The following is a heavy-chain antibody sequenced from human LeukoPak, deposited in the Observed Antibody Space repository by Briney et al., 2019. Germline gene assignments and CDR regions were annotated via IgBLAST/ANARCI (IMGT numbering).Heavy chain of an antibody. CDR1: GFSLSTSGMC. D-gene: IGHD1-26*01. V-gene: IGHV2-70*11. Sequence: SGPALVRPTQTLTLTCSLSGFSLSTSGMCVSWIRQPPGKALEWLARIDWDADKYYSTSLKTRLTISKDTSKNQVVLTMTNMDPVDTASYYCARMGCGSYPNFFDYWGQGILVTVSS. CDR2: IDWDADK. J-gene: IGHJ4*02. CDR3: ARMGCGSYPNFFDY.